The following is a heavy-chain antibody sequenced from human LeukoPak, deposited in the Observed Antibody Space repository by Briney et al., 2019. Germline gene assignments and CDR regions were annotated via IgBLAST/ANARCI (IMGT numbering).Heavy chain of an antibody. D-gene: IGHD6-13*01. CDR2: INHSGST. Sequence: PSETLSLTCAVYGGSFSGYCWSWIRQPPAKGLEWIGEINHSGSTNYNPSLKSRVTISVDTSKNQFSLKLSSVTAADTAVYYCARVYIAAAGAYFNNGGQGTLVTASS. CDR1: GGSFSGYC. V-gene: IGHV4-34*01. J-gene: IGHJ4*02. CDR3: ARVYIAAAGAYFNN.